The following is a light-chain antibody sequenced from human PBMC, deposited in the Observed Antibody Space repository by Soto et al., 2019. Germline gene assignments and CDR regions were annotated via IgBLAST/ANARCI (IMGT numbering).Light chain of an antibody. CDR1: SSNIGAGYD. CDR3: QSYYSSLSGSNVV. CDR2: GNS. V-gene: IGLV1-40*01. J-gene: IGLJ2*01. Sequence: QAVVTQPPSVSGAPGQRVTISCTGSSSNIGAGYDVHWYQQLPGTAPKLLIYGNSNRPSGVPDRFSGSKSGTSASLAITGLQAEDEADYYCQSYYSSLSGSNVVFGGGTKLTVL.